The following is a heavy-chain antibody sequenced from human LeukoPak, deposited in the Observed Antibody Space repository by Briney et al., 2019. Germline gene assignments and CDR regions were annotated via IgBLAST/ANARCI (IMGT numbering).Heavy chain of an antibody. J-gene: IGHJ3*02. Sequence: PGGSLRLSCAASGFTFSSYAMNWVRQAPGKGLEWVSYISSSGSTIYYADSVKGRFTISRDNAKNSLYLQMNSLRAEDTAVYYCARAVGQLDAFDIWGQGTMVTVSS. CDR3: ARAVGQLDAFDI. CDR2: ISSSGSTI. D-gene: IGHD4-23*01. CDR1: GFTFSSYA. V-gene: IGHV3-48*03.